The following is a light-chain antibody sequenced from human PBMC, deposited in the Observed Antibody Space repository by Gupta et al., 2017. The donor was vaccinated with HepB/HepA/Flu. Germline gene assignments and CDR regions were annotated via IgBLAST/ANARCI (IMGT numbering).Light chain of an antibody. CDR3: QAWDSSTYVV. CDR1: KLGDKY. J-gene: IGLJ2*01. V-gene: IGLV3-1*01. CDR2: QDS. Sequence: SYELTQPPSVSVSPGQTASITCSGDKLGDKYACWYQQTPGQSPVLVIYQDSKRPSGIPERFSGSNSGNTATLTISGTQAMDEADHYCQAWDSSTYVVFGGGTKLTVL.